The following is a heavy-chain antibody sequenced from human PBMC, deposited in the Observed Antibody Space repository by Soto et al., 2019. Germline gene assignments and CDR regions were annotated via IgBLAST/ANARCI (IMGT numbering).Heavy chain of an antibody. D-gene: IGHD3-22*01. CDR2: ISDNGGNT. CDR1: GFTFRSYA. CDR3: AKDFSYDSSGVLDY. J-gene: IGHJ4*02. V-gene: IGHV3-23*01. Sequence: VQLLESGGALVQPGGSPRLSCEASGFTFRSYAMSWVRQAPGKGLEWVSAISDNGGNTYYPDSVRGRFTISRDNSKNTLFLQMNSVRAEDTAVYYCAKDFSYDSSGVLDYWGQGTLVTVSS.